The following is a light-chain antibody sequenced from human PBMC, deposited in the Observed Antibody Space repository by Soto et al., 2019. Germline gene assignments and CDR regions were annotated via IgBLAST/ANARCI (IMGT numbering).Light chain of an antibody. V-gene: IGKV3-20*01. J-gene: IGKJ2*01. Sequence: EIVLTQSPGTLYLSPGERATLSCRASQSVSSNYLAWYQQKRGQAPRLLIYAASARSTGIPDRFSGSGSGTGFTLTISRLEPEDFAVYFCQLYGSSPPRYTFGQGTKLEIK. CDR1: QSVSSNY. CDR2: AAS. CDR3: QLYGSSPPRYT.